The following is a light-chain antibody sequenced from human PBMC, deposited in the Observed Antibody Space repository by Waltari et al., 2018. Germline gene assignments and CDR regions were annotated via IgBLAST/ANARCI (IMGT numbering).Light chain of an antibody. CDR3: QQYSDWPQGT. CDR2: ATS. Sequence: CRASQSISNTLAGYQQKPGQAPRLLVYATSARATGVPARFSGSGSGTEFTLTINSLQSEDFAVYYCQQYSDWPQGTFGPGTKVDIK. J-gene: IGKJ3*01. CDR1: QSISNT. V-gene: IGKV3-15*01.